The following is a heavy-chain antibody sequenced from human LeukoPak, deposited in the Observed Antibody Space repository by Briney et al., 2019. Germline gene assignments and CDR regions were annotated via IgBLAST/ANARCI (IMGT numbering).Heavy chain of an antibody. D-gene: IGHD3-22*01. CDR2: ISAYNGNT. CDR3: ARAGDYYDSSGPFDY. CDR1: GYTFTSYG. J-gene: IGHJ4*02. Sequence: GASVKVSCKASGYTFTSYGISWVRQAPGQGLEWMGWISAYNGNTNYAQKLQGRVTMTTDTSTSTAYMELRSLRSDDTAVYYCARAGDYYDSSGPFDYWGQGTLVTVSS. V-gene: IGHV1-18*01.